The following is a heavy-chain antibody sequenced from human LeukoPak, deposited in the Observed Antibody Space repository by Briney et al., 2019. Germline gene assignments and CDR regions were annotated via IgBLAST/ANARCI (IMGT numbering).Heavy chain of an antibody. D-gene: IGHD6-13*01. CDR1: GFTFSSYA. CDR3: ARDRYIIAARSDAFDI. Sequence: GGSLRLSCAASGFTFSSYAMHWVRQAPGKGLEWVAVISYDGSNKYYADSVKGRFTISRDNSKNTLYLRMNSLRAEDTAVYYCARDRYIIAARSDAFDIWGQGTMVTVSS. CDR2: ISYDGSNK. V-gene: IGHV3-30*04. J-gene: IGHJ3*02.